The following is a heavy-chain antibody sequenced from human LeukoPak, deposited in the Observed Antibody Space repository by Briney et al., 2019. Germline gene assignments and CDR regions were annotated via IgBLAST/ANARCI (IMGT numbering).Heavy chain of an antibody. J-gene: IGHJ3*02. CDR3: AKDMGGRNGDAFDI. CDR2: ISWNSGSI. Sequence: GGSLRLSCAASGFTFDDYAMHWVRQAPGKGLEWVSGISWNSGSIGYADSVKGRFTISRDNAKNSLYLQMNSLRAEDTVLYYCAKDMGGRNGDAFDIWGQGTMVTVSS. CDR1: GFTFDDYA. V-gene: IGHV3-9*01. D-gene: IGHD3-16*01.